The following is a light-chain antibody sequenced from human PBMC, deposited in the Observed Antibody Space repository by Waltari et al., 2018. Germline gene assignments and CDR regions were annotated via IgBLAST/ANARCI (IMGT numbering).Light chain of an antibody. CDR1: QSISSW. CDR2: KAS. Sequence: DIQMTQSPSTLSASVGDRVTIPCRASQSISSWLAWYQQKPGKAPKLLIYKASSLESGVPSRFSGSGSGTEFTLTISSLQPDDFATYYCQQYNSYSRMFGQGTKVEIK. J-gene: IGKJ1*01. CDR3: QQYNSYSRM. V-gene: IGKV1-5*03.